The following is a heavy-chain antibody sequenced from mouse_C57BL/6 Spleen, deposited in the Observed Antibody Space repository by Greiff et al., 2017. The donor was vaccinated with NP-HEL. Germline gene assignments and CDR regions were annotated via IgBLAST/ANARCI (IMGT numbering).Heavy chain of an antibody. D-gene: IGHD3-2*02. V-gene: IGHV1-15*01. CDR3: TRGRSGYGKNFGC. CDR2: IDPETGGT. CDR1: GYTFTDYE. J-gene: IGHJ2*01. Sequence: VQLQQSGAELVRPGASVTLSCKASGYTFTDYEMHWVKQTPVPGLEWIGAIDPETGGTAYNQKFKGKAILTADKSSSTAYMELRSLTSEDSAVYYCTRGRSGYGKNFGCWGQGTTLTVSS.